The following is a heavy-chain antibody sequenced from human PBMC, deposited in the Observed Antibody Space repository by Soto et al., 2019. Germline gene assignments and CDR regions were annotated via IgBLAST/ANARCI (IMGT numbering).Heavy chain of an antibody. J-gene: IGHJ4*02. Sequence: GGSLRLSCAASGFTFSSYGMHWVRQAPGKGLEWVAVISYDGSNKYYADSVKGRFTISRDNSKNTLYLQMNSLRAEDTAVYYCAKSGRNPPTIGTWITMIPYFDYWGQGTLVTVSS. V-gene: IGHV3-30*18. CDR2: ISYDGSNK. CDR1: GFTFSSYG. CDR3: AKSGRNPPTIGTWITMIPYFDY. D-gene: IGHD3-22*01.